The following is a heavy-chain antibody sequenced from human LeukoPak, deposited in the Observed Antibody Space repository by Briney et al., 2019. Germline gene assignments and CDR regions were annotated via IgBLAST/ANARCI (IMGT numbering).Heavy chain of an antibody. CDR3: ARQERDGYSYGLYCFDY. CDR2: IYPGDSDT. D-gene: IGHD5-18*01. J-gene: IGHJ4*02. V-gene: IGHV5-51*01. CDR1: GYSFTSYW. Sequence: GESLKISCKGSGYSFTSYWIGWVRQMPGKGLEWMGIIYPGDSDTRYSPSFQGQVTISADKSISTAYLQWSSLKASDTAMYYCARQERDGYSYGLYCFDYWGQGTLVTVSS.